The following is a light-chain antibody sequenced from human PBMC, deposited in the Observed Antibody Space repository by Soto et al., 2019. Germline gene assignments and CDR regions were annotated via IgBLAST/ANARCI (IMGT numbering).Light chain of an antibody. CDR2: LGS. J-gene: IGKJ4*01. Sequence: DIVVTQSPLSLSFAPGEPASISCRSSQSLLHSNGYNYLQWYLQKPGRSPQLLIYLGSNRASGVPDRFSGSVSGTDFTLKISRVEAEDVAVYYCIQGLQTPPTFGGGTKVEIK. CDR3: IQGLQTPPT. V-gene: IGKV2-28*01. CDR1: QSLLHSNGYNY.